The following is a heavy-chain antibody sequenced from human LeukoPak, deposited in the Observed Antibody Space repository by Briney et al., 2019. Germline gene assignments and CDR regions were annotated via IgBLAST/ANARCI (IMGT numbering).Heavy chain of an antibody. CDR1: GYTFTGYY. CDR2: INPNSGGT. Sequence: ASVKVSCKASGYTFTGYYMHWVRQAPGQGPEWMGWINPNSGGTNYAQKFQGWVTMTRDTSISTAYMELSRLRSDDTAVYYCARAVAGRSSHFDYWGQGTLVTVSS. V-gene: IGHV1-2*04. D-gene: IGHD6-19*01. J-gene: IGHJ4*02. CDR3: ARAVAGRSSHFDY.